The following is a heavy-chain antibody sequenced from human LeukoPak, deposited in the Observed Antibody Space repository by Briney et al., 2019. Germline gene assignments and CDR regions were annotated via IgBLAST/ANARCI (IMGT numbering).Heavy chain of an antibody. V-gene: IGHV1-18*01. Sequence: ASVKVSCKASGYTFTSYGISWVRQAPGQGLEWMGWISSENGNTHYAQKFQGRVTMTTDTSTSTAYMELRSLRSDDTAVYYCARWVYSSDWSSSPNWLDPWGQGALVTVSS. CDR3: ARWVYSSDWSSSPNWLDP. D-gene: IGHD6-19*01. CDR2: ISSENGNT. J-gene: IGHJ5*02. CDR1: GYTFTSYG.